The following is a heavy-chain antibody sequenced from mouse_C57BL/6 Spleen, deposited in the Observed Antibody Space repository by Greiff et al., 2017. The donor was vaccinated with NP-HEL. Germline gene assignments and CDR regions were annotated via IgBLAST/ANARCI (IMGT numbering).Heavy chain of an antibody. J-gene: IGHJ4*01. CDR3: GGWDYDGDAMDY. Sequence: EVKLQESGPGLVKPSQSLSLTCSVTGYSITSGYYWNWIRQFPGNKLEWMGYISYDGSNNYNPSLKNRISITRDTSKNQFFLKLNSVTTEDTATYYCGGWDYDGDAMDYWGQGTSVTVSS. V-gene: IGHV3-6*01. D-gene: IGHD2-4*01. CDR1: GYSITSGYY. CDR2: ISYDGSN.